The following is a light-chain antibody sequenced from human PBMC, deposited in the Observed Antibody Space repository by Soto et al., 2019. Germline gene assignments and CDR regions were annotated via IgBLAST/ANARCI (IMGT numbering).Light chain of an antibody. Sequence: EIVLTQSPGTLSLSPGERATLPCRASQSVTSNYLAWHQHKPGQAPRLLIFGASSRATGIPDRFSGSGSGTDFTLSISRLEPEDFAVYYCQQYSSSRTFGQGTKVDIK. V-gene: IGKV3-20*01. CDR1: QSVTSNY. CDR2: GAS. J-gene: IGKJ1*01. CDR3: QQYSSSRT.